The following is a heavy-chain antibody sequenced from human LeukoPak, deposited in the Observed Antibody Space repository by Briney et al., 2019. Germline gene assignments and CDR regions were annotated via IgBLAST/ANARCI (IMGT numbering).Heavy chain of an antibody. V-gene: IGHV3-30*18. CDR1: GFTFSSYG. Sequence: GRSLRLSCAASGFTFSSYGMHWVRQAPGKGLEWVAVISYDGSNKYYADSVKGRFTISRDNSKNTLYLQMNSLRAEDTAVYYCAKDLMPWIQLWLPYFDLWSRGTLVTVSS. D-gene: IGHD5-18*01. CDR2: ISYDGSNK. CDR3: AKDLMPWIQLWLPYFDL. J-gene: IGHJ2*01.